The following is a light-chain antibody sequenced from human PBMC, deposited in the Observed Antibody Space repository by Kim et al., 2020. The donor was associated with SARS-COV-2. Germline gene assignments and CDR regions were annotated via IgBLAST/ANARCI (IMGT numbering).Light chain of an antibody. CDR2: GAS. J-gene: IGKJ2*01. CDR1: ETISSDY. CDR3: QQYDPSWAGA. Sequence: EIVLTQSPGTLSLSPGERATLSCRTSETISSDYVAWYRHKPGQAPRLLIYGASTRATGIPERFSGSGSGTDFTLTISRLEPEDFAVYYCQQYDPSWAGAFGQGTKLEI. V-gene: IGKV3-20*01.